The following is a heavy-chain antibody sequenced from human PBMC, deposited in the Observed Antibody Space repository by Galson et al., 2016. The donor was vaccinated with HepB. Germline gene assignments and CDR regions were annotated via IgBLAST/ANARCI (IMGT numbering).Heavy chain of an antibody. V-gene: IGHV3-23*01. J-gene: IGHJ5*02. CDR1: GLTFSSYA. Sequence: SLRLSCAASGLTFSSYAMSWVRQAPGKGLEWVSSISGSGGYTYYADSGKGRFTISRDTSKNTLYLQLNSLRAEDTAVYYCAKSSGYYRTDWFDPWGQGTLVTVSS. CDR2: ISGSGGYT. CDR3: AKSSGYYRTDWFDP. D-gene: IGHD6-19*01.